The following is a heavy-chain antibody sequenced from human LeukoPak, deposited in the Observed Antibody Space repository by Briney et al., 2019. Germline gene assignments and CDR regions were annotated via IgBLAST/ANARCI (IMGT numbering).Heavy chain of an antibody. Sequence: PSETLSLTCAVYGGSFSGYYWSWIRQPPGKGLEWIGEINHSGSTNYNPSLKSRVTISVDTSKNQFSLKLSSVTAADTAVYYCARDSRPLAAAAAFDYWGQGTLVTVSS. V-gene: IGHV4-34*01. CDR1: GGSFSGYY. J-gene: IGHJ4*02. CDR3: ARDSRPLAAAAAFDY. D-gene: IGHD6-13*01. CDR2: INHSGST.